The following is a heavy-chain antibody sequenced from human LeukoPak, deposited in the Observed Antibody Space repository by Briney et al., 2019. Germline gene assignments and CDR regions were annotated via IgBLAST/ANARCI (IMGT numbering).Heavy chain of an antibody. J-gene: IGHJ3*02. CDR2: INWNGGST. CDR1: GFTFDDYG. D-gene: IGHD6-19*01. V-gene: IGHV3-20*04. CDR3: ARAYSGWYLNAFDI. Sequence: PGGSLRLSCAASGFTFDDYGMSWVRQAPGKGLEWVSGINWNGGSTHYADSVKGRFTISRDNAKNSLYPQMNSLRAEDTALYYCARAYSGWYLNAFDIWGQGTMVTVSS.